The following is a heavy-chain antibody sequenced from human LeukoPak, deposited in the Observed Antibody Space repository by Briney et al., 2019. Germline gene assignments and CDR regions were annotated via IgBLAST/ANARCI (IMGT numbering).Heavy chain of an antibody. CDR1: GYTFTDYY. CDR3: ARGTMNIDS. D-gene: IGHD3-22*01. CDR2: INPYSGDT. Sequence: ASVKVSCKAAGYTFTDYYIHWVRQAPGQGLEWMGWINPYSGDTAYAQKFQGRVTMTRDTSINTAYMELNRLKCEDTAVNYRARGTMNIDSWGQGTLVTVYS. J-gene: IGHJ4*02. V-gene: IGHV1-2*02.